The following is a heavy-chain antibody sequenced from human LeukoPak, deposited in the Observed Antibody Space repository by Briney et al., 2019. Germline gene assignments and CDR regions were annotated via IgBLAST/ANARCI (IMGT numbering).Heavy chain of an antibody. CDR1: GGSISSYY. CDR2: IFYSGGS. J-gene: IGHJ3*02. CDR3: ARDFLAYCGGDCYWAYDAFDI. V-gene: IGHV4-59*12. Sequence: SETLSLTCTVSGGSISSYYWTWIRQPPGKGLEWIGYIFYSGGSNYNPSLKSRVTISVDASKNHFSLKLSSVTAADTAVYYCARDFLAYCGGDCYWAYDAFDIWGQGTMVTVSS. D-gene: IGHD2-21*02.